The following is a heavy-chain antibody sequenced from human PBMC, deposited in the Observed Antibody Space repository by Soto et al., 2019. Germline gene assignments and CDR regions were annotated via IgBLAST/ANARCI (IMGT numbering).Heavy chain of an antibody. CDR1: GFTFGDYA. V-gene: IGHV3-49*04. CDR3: TRGDMALNDY. D-gene: IGHD2-15*01. CDR2: IRNKAYRGTT. J-gene: IGHJ4*02. Sequence: SLLLSCTASGFTFGDYAMSGVRQAPGKGLEWISFIRNKAYRGTTKYAASVRGRFTISRDDSKSIAYLQMNSLKTEDTAVYYCTRGDMALNDYWGQGTLVTVSS.